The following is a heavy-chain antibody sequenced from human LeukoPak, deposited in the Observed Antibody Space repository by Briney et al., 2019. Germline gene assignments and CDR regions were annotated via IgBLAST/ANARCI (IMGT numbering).Heavy chain of an antibody. Sequence: GGSLRLSCAASGFTFSDYYMSWIRQAPGKGLEWVSYISSSGSTIYYADSVKGRFTISRDNAKNSLYLQMNSLRAEDTALYYCARAYAAAGYYYYYMDVWGKGTTVTVSS. D-gene: IGHD6-13*01. V-gene: IGHV3-11*01. J-gene: IGHJ6*03. CDR1: GFTFSDYY. CDR3: ARAYAAAGYYYYYMDV. CDR2: ISSSGSTI.